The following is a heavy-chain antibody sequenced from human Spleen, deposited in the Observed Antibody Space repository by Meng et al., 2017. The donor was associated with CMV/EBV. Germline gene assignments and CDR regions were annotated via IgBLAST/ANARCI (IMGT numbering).Heavy chain of an antibody. J-gene: IGHJ4*02. V-gene: IGHV3-74*01. CDR1: GFIFSSYW. Sequence: GGSLRLSCAGSGFIFSSYWIHWVRQAPGKGLVWISRINTDERNVIYADSVKGRFTVSRDNAKHTLYVQMNSLRAEDTAVYYCAREMKVAGEDHWGQGTLVTVSS. CDR3: AREMKVAGEDH. CDR2: INTDERNV. D-gene: IGHD3-22*01.